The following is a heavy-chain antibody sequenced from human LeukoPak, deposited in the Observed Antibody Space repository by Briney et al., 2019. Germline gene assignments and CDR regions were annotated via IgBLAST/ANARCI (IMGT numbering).Heavy chain of an antibody. D-gene: IGHD3-22*01. Sequence: ASVKVSCKASGYTFTGYYMHWVRQAPGQGLEWMGWINPNSGGTNYAQKFQGRVTMTRDTSISTAYMELSRLRSDDTAVYYCARDSHYYDSSGYYYVDAFDIWGQGTMVTVSS. CDR1: GYTFTGYY. J-gene: IGHJ3*02. V-gene: IGHV1-2*02. CDR3: ARDSHYYDSSGYYYVDAFDI. CDR2: INPNSGGT.